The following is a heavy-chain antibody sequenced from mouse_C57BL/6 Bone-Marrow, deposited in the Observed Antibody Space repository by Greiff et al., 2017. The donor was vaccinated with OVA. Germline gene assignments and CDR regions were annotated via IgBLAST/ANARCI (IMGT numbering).Heavy chain of an antibody. CDR2: IDPSDSYT. D-gene: IGHD2-12*01. V-gene: IGHV1-50*01. Sequence: QVQLQQPGAELVKPGASVKLSCKASGYTFTSYWMQWVQQRPGQGLEWIGEIDPSDSYTNYNQKFKGKATLTVDTSSSTAYMQLSSLTSEDSAVYYCARYSPSFDYWGQGTTLTVSS. CDR1: GYTFTSYW. J-gene: IGHJ2*01. CDR3: ARYSPSFDY.